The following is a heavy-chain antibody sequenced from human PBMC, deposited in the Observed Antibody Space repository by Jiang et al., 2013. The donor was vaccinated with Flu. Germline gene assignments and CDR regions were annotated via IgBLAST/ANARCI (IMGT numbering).Heavy chain of an antibody. J-gene: IGHJ4*02. CDR3: ARGAAAGVIHFDY. Sequence: VQLLESGGGLVQPGGSLRLSCAASAFTFSSYEMNWVRQAPGKGLEWVSYISSSGSSIYYADSVKGRFTISRDNAKNSLYLQMNSLRAEDTAVYYCARGAAAGVIHFDYWGQGTLVTVSS. V-gene: IGHV3-48*03. CDR1: AFTFSSYE. D-gene: IGHD6-13*01. CDR2: ISSSGSSI.